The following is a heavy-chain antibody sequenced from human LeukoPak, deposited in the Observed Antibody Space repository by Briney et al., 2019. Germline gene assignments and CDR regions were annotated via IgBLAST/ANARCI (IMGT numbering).Heavy chain of an antibody. V-gene: IGHV1-24*01. CDR1: GYTLTELS. CDR3: ATADCSSSSCYTTFDY. Sequence: ASVKVSCKVSGYTLTELSMHWVRQAPGKGLEWMGGFDPEDGETIYAQKFQGRVTMTEDTSTDTAYMELSSLRSEDTAVYYCATADCSSSSCYTTFDYRGQGTLVTVSS. D-gene: IGHD2-2*02. CDR2: FDPEDGET. J-gene: IGHJ4*02.